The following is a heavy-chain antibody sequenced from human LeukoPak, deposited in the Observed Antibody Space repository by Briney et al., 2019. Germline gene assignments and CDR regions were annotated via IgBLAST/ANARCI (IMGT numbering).Heavy chain of an antibody. J-gene: IGHJ5*02. CDR2: ISGRAGAGNT. Sequence: GGTLRLSCAASGFTISSYGMNWVRQAPGKGLEWVSGISGRAGAGNTYYADSVKGRFTISRDNSKNTLYLQMNSLRAEDTAVYYCAKAKDEDVEPSYNWFDPWGQGTLVTVSS. D-gene: IGHD1-14*01. V-gene: IGHV3-23*01. CDR3: AKAKDEDVEPSYNWFDP. CDR1: GFTISSYG.